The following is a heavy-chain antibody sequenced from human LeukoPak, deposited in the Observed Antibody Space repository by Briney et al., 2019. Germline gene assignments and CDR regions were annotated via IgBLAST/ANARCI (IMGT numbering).Heavy chain of an antibody. CDR1: GFTFSSYA. CDR2: ISSNGGST. J-gene: IGHJ4*02. Sequence: GGSLRLSCAASGFTFSSYAMHWVRQAPGKGLEYVSAISSNGGSTYYANSVKGRFTISRDNSKNTLYLQMGSLRAEDMAVYYCAGVQSASAGYSSGWYNYWGQGTLVTVSS. CDR3: AGVQSASAGYSSGWYNY. D-gene: IGHD6-19*01. V-gene: IGHV3-64*01.